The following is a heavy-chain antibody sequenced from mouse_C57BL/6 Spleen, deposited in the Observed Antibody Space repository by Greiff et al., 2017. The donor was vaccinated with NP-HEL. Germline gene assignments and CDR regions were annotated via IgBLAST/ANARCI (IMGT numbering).Heavy chain of an antibody. J-gene: IGHJ3*01. CDR1: GFTFSSYA. D-gene: IGHD2-4*01. V-gene: IGHV5-4*01. CDR2: ISDGGSYT. Sequence: EVQLVESGGGLVKPGGSLKLSCAASGFTFSSYAMSWVRQTPEKRLEWVATISDGGSYTYYPDNVKGRFTISRDNAKNNLYLQMSHLKSEDTAMYYCARDEGIYYDYDGFAYWGQGTLVTVSA. CDR3: ARDEGIYYDYDGFAY.